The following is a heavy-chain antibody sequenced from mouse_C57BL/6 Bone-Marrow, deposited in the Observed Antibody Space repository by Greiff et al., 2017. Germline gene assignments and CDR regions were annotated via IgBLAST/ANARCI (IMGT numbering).Heavy chain of an antibody. CDR2: IWSGGST. D-gene: IGHD2-14*01. Sequence: QVQLKESGPGLVQPSQSLSITCTVSGFSLTGYGVHWVRQSPGKGLEWLGVIWSGGSTDYNAAFISRLSISKDNSKSQVFFKMNSLQADDTAIYYCARGGTLAYWGQGTLVTVSA. V-gene: IGHV2-2*01. CDR3: ARGGTLAY. CDR1: GFSLTGYG. J-gene: IGHJ3*01.